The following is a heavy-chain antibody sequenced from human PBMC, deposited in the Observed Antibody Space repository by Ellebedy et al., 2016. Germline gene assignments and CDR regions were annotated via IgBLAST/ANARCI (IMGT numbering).Heavy chain of an antibody. CDR3: ARHPGYCTSTSCDSLRFDP. D-gene: IGHD2-2*01. CDR2: IFPGDSDT. Sequence: GGSLRLSXKGSGYNFPNYWIAWVRQMPGKGLEWMGIIFPGDSDTRYSPSFQGQVTISADKSISTAYLQWRSLRASDTAMYYCARHPGYCTSTSCDSLRFDPWGQGTLVTVSS. CDR1: GYNFPNYW. V-gene: IGHV5-51*01. J-gene: IGHJ5*02.